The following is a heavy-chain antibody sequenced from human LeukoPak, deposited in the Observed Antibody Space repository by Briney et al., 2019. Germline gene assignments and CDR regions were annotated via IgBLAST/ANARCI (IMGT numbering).Heavy chain of an antibody. J-gene: IGHJ4*02. CDR1: GGSISSYY. D-gene: IGHD2-21*01. CDR2: IYTSGST. CDR3: ARAYCGGDCYFYYFDY. V-gene: IGHV4-4*07. Sequence: SETLSLTCTVSGGSISSYYWSWIRQPAGKGLEWIARIYTSGSTNYNPSLKSRVTMSVDTSKNQFSLKLSSVTAADTAVYYCARAYCGGDCYFYYFDYWGQGTLVTVSS.